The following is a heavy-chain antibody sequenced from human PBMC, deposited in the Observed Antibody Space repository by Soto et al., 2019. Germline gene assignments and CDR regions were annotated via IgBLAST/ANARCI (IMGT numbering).Heavy chain of an antibody. CDR1: GFTFSSYA. CDR2: ISSNGGST. V-gene: IGHV3-64D*08. Sequence: GGSLRLSCSASGFTFSSYAMHWVRQAPGKGLEYVSAISSNGGSTYYADSVKGRFTISRDNSKNTLYLQMSSLRAEDTAVYYCVKDIADLVWFGAPPGGMDVWGQGTTVTVSS. CDR3: VKDIADLVWFGAPPGGMDV. J-gene: IGHJ6*02. D-gene: IGHD3-10*01.